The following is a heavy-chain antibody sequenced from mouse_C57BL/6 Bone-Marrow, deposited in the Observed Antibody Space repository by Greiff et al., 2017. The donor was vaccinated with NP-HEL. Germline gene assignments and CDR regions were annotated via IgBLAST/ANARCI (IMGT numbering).Heavy chain of an antibody. V-gene: IGHV5-17*01. CDR1: GFTFSDYG. CDR3: ARPHYGSSYVNY. Sequence: DVQLQESGGGLVKPGGSLKLSCAASGFTFSDYGMHWVRQAPEKGLEWVAYISSGSSTIYYADTVKGRFTISRDNAKNTLFLQMTSLRSEDTAMYYCARPHYGSSYVNYWGQGTTLTVSS. D-gene: IGHD1-1*01. J-gene: IGHJ2*01. CDR2: ISSGSSTI.